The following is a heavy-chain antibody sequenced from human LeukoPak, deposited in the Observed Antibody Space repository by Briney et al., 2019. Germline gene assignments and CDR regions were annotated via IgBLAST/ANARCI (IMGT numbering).Heavy chain of an antibody. CDR2: IGGSGTTT. Sequence: PGRSLRLSCAASGFTFNNYAMTWVRQSPGKGLEWVSTIGGSGTTTYYADSVRGRFTISRDNSKTTLYLQLNNLRAEDTALYYCANDLRNYYDSSVLSWGQGTLVTVSS. CDR3: ANDLRNYYDSSVLS. CDR1: GFTFNNYA. V-gene: IGHV3-23*01. D-gene: IGHD3-22*01. J-gene: IGHJ5*02.